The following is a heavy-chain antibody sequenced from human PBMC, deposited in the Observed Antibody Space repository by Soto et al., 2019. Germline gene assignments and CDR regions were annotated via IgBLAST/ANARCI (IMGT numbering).Heavy chain of an antibody. CDR3: ARVRVTPLNYYFDY. CDR1: GGTFSSYA. J-gene: IGHJ4*02. V-gene: IGHV1-69*12. D-gene: IGHD2-21*02. CDR2: IIPIFGTA. Sequence: QVQLVQSGAEVKKPGSSVKVSCKASGGTFSSYAISWVRQAPGQGLEWMGGIIPIFGTANYAQKFQGRVTITADESTSTAYMEPSSLRSEDTAVYYCARVRVTPLNYYFDYWGQGTLVTVSS.